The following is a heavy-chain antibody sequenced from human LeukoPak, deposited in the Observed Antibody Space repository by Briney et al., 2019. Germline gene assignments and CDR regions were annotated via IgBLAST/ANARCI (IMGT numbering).Heavy chain of an antibody. V-gene: IGHV1-2*02. Sequence: ASVKVSCKASGYTFTGYYMHWVRQAPGQGLEWMGWINPNSGGTNYAQKFQGRVTMTRDTSISTAYMELSRLRSDDTAVYYCARPPYCSSTSCYGGHFDYWGQGTLVTVSS. CDR3: ARPPYCSSTSCYGGHFDY. CDR1: GYTFTGYY. CDR2: INPNSGGT. D-gene: IGHD2-2*01. J-gene: IGHJ4*02.